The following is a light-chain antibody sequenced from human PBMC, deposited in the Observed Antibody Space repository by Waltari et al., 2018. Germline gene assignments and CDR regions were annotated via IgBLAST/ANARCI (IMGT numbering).Light chain of an antibody. J-gene: IGKJ1*01. CDR2: HSS. CDR3: QKYDFLPAT. Sequence: ELALPQSPGTLSLSPGAPATLPCRASQGVGKYLAWYQQSPGQAPRLPLYHSSIRATGIPDRFSGSGYGTDFSLTISRLEPEDFAVYYCQKYDFLPATFGQGTTVEIK. CDR1: QGVGKY. V-gene: IGKV3-20*01.